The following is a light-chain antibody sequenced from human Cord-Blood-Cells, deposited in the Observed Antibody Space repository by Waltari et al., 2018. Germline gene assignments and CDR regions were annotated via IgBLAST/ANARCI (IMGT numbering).Light chain of an antibody. J-gene: IGLJ3*02. CDR3: CSYAGSYTLV. V-gene: IGLV2-11*01. CDR1: SSDVGGYNY. Sequence: QFALTQPRSVSGSPGQSVTISCTGTSSDVGGYNYVPWYQQHPGKAPKLMIYDVSKRPSGVPDRFSGSKSGNTASLTISGLQAEDEADYYCCSYAGSYTLVFGGGTMLTVL. CDR2: DVS.